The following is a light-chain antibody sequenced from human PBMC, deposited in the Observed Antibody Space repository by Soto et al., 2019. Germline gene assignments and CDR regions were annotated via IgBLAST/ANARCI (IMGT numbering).Light chain of an antibody. CDR3: QQYKSSSYT. CDR2: DAS. CDR1: QSISNW. V-gene: IGKV1-5*01. J-gene: IGKJ2*01. Sequence: DIQMTQSPSILSASVGDRVTITCRASQSISNWLAWYQQKPGRAPKVLIYDASSLQSGVPSRFSGSGSGTEFTLTISSLQPDDIATYYCQQYKSSSYTFGQGTNLEI.